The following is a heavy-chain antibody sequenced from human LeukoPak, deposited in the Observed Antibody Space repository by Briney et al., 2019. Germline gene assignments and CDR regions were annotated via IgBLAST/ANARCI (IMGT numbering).Heavy chain of an antibody. D-gene: IGHD3-9*01. V-gene: IGHV1-69*06. Sequence: SVKVSCKASGGTFSSYAISWVRQAPGQGLEWMGGIIPIFGTANYAQKFQGRVTITADKSTSTAYMELSSLRSEDTAVYYCARDRRLRYFDWLFNYYMDVWGKGTTVTVSS. CDR3: ARDRRLRYFDWLFNYYMDV. CDR2: IIPIFGTA. CDR1: GGTFSSYA. J-gene: IGHJ6*03.